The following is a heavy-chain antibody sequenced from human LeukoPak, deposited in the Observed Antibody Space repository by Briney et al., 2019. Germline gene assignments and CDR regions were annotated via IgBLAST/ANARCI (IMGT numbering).Heavy chain of an antibody. Sequence: SETLSLTCTVSGGSISGYYWSWIRQPPGKGLEWIDYKTYSGSTNYNPSLKSRVTMSVDTSKNQFSLRLSSVTAADTAVYYCARHGSSYSFDCWGQGILVTVSS. CDR2: KTYSGST. V-gene: IGHV4-59*08. CDR1: GGSISGYY. J-gene: IGHJ4*02. CDR3: ARHGSSYSFDC. D-gene: IGHD6-13*01.